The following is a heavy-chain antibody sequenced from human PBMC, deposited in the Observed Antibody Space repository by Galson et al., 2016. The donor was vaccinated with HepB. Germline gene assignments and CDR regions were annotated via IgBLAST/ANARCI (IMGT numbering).Heavy chain of an antibody. Sequence: SVKVSCKASGYSFTTYGVSWVRQAPGQGLEWMGWISGDNVNTYYAQKFQGRVTMSTDTSTSTAYMELKSLRSDDTAVYFCARDQTGGAIVVAAAPGWFDPWGQGTLLTVSS. CDR1: GYSFTTYG. J-gene: IGHJ5*02. D-gene: IGHD2-2*01. CDR3: ARDQTGGAIVVAAAPGWFDP. CDR2: ISGDNVNT. V-gene: IGHV1-18*01.